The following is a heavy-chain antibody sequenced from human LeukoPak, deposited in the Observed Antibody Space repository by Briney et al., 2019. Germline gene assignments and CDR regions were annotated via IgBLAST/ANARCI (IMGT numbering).Heavy chain of an antibody. V-gene: IGHV3-66*01. CDR3: VRARVSYGMDV. Sequence: GGSLRLSCEASGFPVNDNYMNWVRQAPGKGLEWVSVLYIIGSTYYADTVKGRFTISRDDSKNTLYLQMDSLRAEDTAVYYCVRARVSYGMDVWGQGTTVTVSS. J-gene: IGHJ6*02. CDR1: GFPVNDNY. CDR2: LYIIGST.